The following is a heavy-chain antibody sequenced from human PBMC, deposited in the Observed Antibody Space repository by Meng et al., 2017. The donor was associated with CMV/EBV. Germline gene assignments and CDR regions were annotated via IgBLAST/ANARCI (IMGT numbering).Heavy chain of an antibody. J-gene: IGHJ6*02. Sequence: GGSLRLSCAASGFTFGSYWMSWVRQAPGKGLEWVANIKQDGSEKYYVDSVKGRFTISRDNAKNSLYLQMNSLRAEDTAVYYCACGLYYYYGMDVWGQGTTVTVSS. V-gene: IGHV3-7*01. CDR2: IKQDGSEK. CDR1: GFTFGSYW. CDR3: ACGLYYYYGMDV. D-gene: IGHD1-26*01.